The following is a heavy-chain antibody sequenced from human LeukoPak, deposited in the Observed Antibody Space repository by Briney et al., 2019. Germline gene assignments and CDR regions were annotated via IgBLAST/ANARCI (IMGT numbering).Heavy chain of an antibody. CDR2: LYSSGTL. J-gene: IGHJ4*02. CDR1: GFTVSSNF. V-gene: IGHV3-66*01. Sequence: PGGSLRLFRGASGFTVSSNFMAYVRQTPGGGRVGVSVLYSSGTLHYAESVKGRFTISSDNSKNSLYLQMNNLRVQDTAVYYCARGADGSNGLPFYYWGQRTLVTVSP. CDR3: ARGADGSNGLPFYY. D-gene: IGHD5-24*01.